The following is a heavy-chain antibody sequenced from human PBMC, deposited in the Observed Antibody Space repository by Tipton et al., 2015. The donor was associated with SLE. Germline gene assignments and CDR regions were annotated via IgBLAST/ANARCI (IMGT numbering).Heavy chain of an antibody. Sequence: TLSLTCTVSGGSISSHYWGWIRQTPGKGLQWIGSIYYSGTTYYSPSFKSRITMSVDTSNNLFSLKLSSVTAADSAVYYCARHGPESSLLWFGDGLDFLGQGTLVAVSS. J-gene: IGHJ4*02. D-gene: IGHD3-10*01. V-gene: IGHV4-39*01. CDR3: ARHGPESSLLWFGDGLDF. CDR1: GGSISSHY. CDR2: IYYSGTT.